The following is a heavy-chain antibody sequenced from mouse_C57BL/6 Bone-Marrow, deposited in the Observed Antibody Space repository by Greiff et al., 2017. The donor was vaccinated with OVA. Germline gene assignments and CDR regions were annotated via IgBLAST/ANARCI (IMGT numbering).Heavy chain of an antibody. CDR1: GYAFSSSW. CDR3: SRSGLTGSTDY. D-gene: IGHD4-1*01. CDR2: IYPGDGDT. J-gene: IGHJ2*01. V-gene: IGHV1-82*01. Sequence: QVQLQQSGPELVKPGASVKISCKASGYAFSSSWMNWVKQRPGQGLEWIGRIYPGDGDTNYNGKFKGKATLTADKSSSTAYMQLSSLTSEDSAVYLCSRSGLTGSTDYWGQGTTLTVSS.